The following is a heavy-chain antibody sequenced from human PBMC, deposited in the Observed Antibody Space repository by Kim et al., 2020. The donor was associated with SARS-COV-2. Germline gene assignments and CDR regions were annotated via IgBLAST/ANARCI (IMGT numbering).Heavy chain of an antibody. Sequence: SETLSLTCTVSGGSISSYYWSWIRQPPGKGLEWIGYIYYSGSTNYNPSLKSRVTISVDTSKNQFSLKLSSVTAADTAVYYCARAPSPFDSSGWYWREARGWYFDLWGRGTLVTVSS. CDR3: ARAPSPFDSSGWYWREARGWYFDL. V-gene: IGHV4-59*01. D-gene: IGHD6-19*01. CDR2: IYYSGST. CDR1: GGSISSYY. J-gene: IGHJ2*01.